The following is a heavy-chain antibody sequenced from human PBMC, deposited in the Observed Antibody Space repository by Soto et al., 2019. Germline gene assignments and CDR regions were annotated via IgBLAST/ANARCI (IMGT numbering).Heavy chain of an antibody. Sequence: SVKVSCKASGGTFSSYAISWVRQAPGQGLEWMGGIIPIFGTANYAQKFQGRVTITADECTSTAYMELSSLRSEDTAVYYCAIDQISYYYDSSGYWGVWGQETMVTVSS. CDR3: AIDQISYYYDSSGYWGV. D-gene: IGHD3-22*01. J-gene: IGHJ3*01. V-gene: IGHV1-69*13. CDR1: GGTFSSYA. CDR2: IIPIFGTA.